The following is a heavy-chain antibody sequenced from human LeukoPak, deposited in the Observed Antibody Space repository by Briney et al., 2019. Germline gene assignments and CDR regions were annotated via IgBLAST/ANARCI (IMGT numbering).Heavy chain of an antibody. CDR1: GFTVGGNL. Sequence: GGSLRLSCAASGFTVGGNLMTWVRQAPGKGLEWVSVIFSGGSTYYADSVKGRFTISRDNSKNTLYLQMNSLRVEDTAMYYCARGGNSLSIDYWGQGTLVTVSS. V-gene: IGHV3-53*01. D-gene: IGHD4-23*01. J-gene: IGHJ4*02. CDR2: IFSGGST. CDR3: ARGGNSLSIDY.